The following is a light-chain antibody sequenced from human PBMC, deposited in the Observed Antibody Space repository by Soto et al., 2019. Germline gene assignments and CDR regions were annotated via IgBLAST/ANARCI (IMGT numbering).Light chain of an antibody. CDR2: ANN. CDR1: SSNIGSNT. J-gene: IGLJ2*01. Sequence: QSVLTQPPSASGTPGQRVTISCSGSSSNIGSNTVNWYQQVPGTAPKLLIYANNQRPSGVPDRFSGSKSGTSASLAINGLQSEDEADYYCAAWDDSLNGPLFGGGTKLTV. CDR3: AAWDDSLNGPL. V-gene: IGLV1-44*01.